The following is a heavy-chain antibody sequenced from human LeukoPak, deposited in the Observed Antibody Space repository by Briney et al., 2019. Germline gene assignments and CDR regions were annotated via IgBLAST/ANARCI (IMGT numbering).Heavy chain of an antibody. CDR2: ITTSSAYI. CDR3: VREGCICTSGYLMGSEGMDV. J-gene: IGHJ6*02. V-gene: IGHV3-21*06. Sequence: GGSLRLSCPASGFTSSSYVMSWVRQAPGKGLEWVSSITTSSAYIYIADSLRGRFTISRDNAKNSLFLQMNSLRAEDTAVYYCVREGCICTSGYLMGSEGMDVWGQGTTVTVSS. D-gene: IGHD2-2*01. CDR1: GFTSSSYV.